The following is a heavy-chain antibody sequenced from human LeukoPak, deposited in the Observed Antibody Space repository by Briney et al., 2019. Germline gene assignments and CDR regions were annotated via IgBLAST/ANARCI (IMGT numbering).Heavy chain of an antibody. CDR2: ISYDGSNK. D-gene: IGHD6-19*01. V-gene: IGHV3-30-3*01. J-gene: IGHJ4*02. CDR3: AGGYSSGWYPIDY. Sequence: GGSLRLSCAASGFTFSSYAMHWVRQAPGKGLEWVAVISYDGSNKYYADSVKGRFTISRDNSKNTLYLQMNSLRAEDTAVYYCAGGYSSGWYPIDYWGQGTLVTVSS. CDR1: GFTFSSYA.